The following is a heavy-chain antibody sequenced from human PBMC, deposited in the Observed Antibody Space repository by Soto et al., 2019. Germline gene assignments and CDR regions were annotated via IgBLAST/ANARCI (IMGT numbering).Heavy chain of an antibody. CDR2: ISSSSSYI. V-gene: IGHV3-21*01. J-gene: IGHJ6*02. D-gene: IGHD1-26*01. CDR1: GFTFSSYS. Sequence: GGSLRLSCAASGFTFSSYSINWVRQAPGKGLEWVSSISSSSSYIYYADSVKGRFTISRDNAKNSLYLQMNSLRAEDTAVYYCARVKFMGYGMDVWGQGTTVTVSS. CDR3: ARVKFMGYGMDV.